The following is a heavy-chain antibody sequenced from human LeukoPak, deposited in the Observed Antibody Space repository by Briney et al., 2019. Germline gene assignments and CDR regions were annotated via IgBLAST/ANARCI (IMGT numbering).Heavy chain of an antibody. D-gene: IGHD3-3*02. Sequence: PGGSLRLSCAASGFTFSSYWMHWVRQAPGKGLVWVSRIDIDGSSTWYADSVKGRFTISRDNAKNTLYLQMNGLRAEDTAVYYCARPLASGPDFWGQGTLVTVSS. CDR1: GFTFSSYW. CDR2: IDIDGSST. CDR3: ARPLASGPDF. J-gene: IGHJ4*02. V-gene: IGHV3-74*01.